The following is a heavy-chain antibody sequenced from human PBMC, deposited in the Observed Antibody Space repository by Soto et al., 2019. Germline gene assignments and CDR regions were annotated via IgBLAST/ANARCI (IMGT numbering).Heavy chain of an antibody. D-gene: IGHD3-10*01. J-gene: IGHJ5*02. V-gene: IGHV4-31*03. Sequence: SETLSLTFTVSGGSIGSCCYCWSWIRQHPGKGLEWIGYIYYSGSTYYNPSLKSRVTISVDTSKNQFSLKLSSVTAADTAVYYCARAGVWYYGSVSYNWFDPWGQGTLVTVSS. CDR2: IYYSGST. CDR3: ARAGVWYYGSVSYNWFDP. CDR1: GGSIGSCCYC.